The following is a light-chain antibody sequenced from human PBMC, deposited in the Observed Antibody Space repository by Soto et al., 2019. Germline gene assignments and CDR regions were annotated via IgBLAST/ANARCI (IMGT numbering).Light chain of an antibody. V-gene: IGKV3-20*01. J-gene: IGKJ5*01. CDR3: QQYGNSPIT. CDR1: QTVSSNY. Sequence: ETVLTQSPGTLSVSPGDRATLSCRASQTVSSNYLAWYQHKPGQAPRLLIYAASSRASGIPDRFSGSGSGTDFTLTISRLEPEDFAVYYCQQYGNSPITFGQGTRLEIK. CDR2: AAS.